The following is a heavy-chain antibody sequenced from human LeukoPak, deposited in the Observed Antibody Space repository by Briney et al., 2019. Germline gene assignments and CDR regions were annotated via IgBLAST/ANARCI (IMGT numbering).Heavy chain of an antibody. CDR3: ARADGLYASGIGSLDF. V-gene: IGHV3-13*01. D-gene: IGHD3-10*01. Sequence: PGGSLRLSCAASGFTFSSYDMHWVRQATGKGLEWVSGINTAGDTYYQASVKGRFTITRENAKNSLYLQMNSLRAGDTAVYYCARADGLYASGIGSLDFWGQGTLVTVSS. J-gene: IGHJ4*02. CDR2: INTAGDT. CDR1: GFTFSSYD.